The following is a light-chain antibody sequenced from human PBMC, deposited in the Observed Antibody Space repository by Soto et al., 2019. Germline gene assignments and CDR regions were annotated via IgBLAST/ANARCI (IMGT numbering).Light chain of an antibody. Sequence: EIVMTQSPATLSVSPGERATLSCRASQSVSSKLAWFQQKPGQAPSLLIYAVSTRATGVPVRFSGSGSGTECTLTINSLQSEDFAVYYCQQYNNWHHTFGQGTKVEIK. CDR1: QSVSSK. CDR2: AVS. J-gene: IGKJ2*01. V-gene: IGKV3-15*01. CDR3: QQYNNWHHT.